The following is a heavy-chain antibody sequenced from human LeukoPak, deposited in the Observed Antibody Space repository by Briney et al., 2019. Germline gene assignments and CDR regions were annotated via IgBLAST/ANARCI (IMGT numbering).Heavy chain of an antibody. J-gene: IGHJ4*02. CDR1: GFTFSSYG. CDR3: ARDHDY. Sequence: GGSLRLSCAASGFTFSSYGMHWVRQAPGKGLEWVAVICYDGSNKYYADSVKGRFTISSGNSRTPLSLQRISVRDEDTAVYFCARDHDYWGQGTLVTVSS. V-gene: IGHV3-33*01. CDR2: ICYDGSNK.